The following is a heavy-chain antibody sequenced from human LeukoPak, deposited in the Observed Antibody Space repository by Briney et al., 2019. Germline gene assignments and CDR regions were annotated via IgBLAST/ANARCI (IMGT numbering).Heavy chain of an antibody. Sequence: ASVKVSCKASGYNFGANYMHWVRQAPGQGLEWMGWILPYTGGTHYSQKFQGRVTLTTDTSISTAYMELTSLTFGDTAVYYCARDLAYYDSGSYFDYWGQGTLVTVSS. D-gene: IGHD3-22*01. CDR3: ARDLAYYDSGSYFDY. J-gene: IGHJ4*02. CDR2: ILPYTGGT. CDR1: GYNFGANY. V-gene: IGHV1-2*02.